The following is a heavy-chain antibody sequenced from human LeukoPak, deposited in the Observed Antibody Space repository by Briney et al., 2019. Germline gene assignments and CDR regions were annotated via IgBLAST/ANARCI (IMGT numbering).Heavy chain of an antibody. V-gene: IGHV4-59*01. CDR1: GGSISSYY. Sequence: SETLSLTCTVSGGSISSYYWSWIRQPPGKGLEWIGYIYYSGSTNYNPSPKSRVTISVDTSKNQFSLKLSSVTAADTAVYYCARGFYYGSGSFGIDYWGQGTLVTVSS. D-gene: IGHD3-10*01. CDR2: IYYSGST. CDR3: ARGFYYGSGSFGIDY. J-gene: IGHJ4*02.